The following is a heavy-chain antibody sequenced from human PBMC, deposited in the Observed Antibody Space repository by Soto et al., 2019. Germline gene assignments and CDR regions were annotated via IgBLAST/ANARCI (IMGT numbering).Heavy chain of an antibody. CDR2: INTDCGRS. CDR1: GFNFSGHR. J-gene: IGHJ3*02. Sequence: EVQLVESGGDLVQPGGSLRLSCSASGFNFSGHRVHWVRQGTGKGPELVPRINTDCGRSAYADSVKGRFTISRDNAKNTLYLQMKGLRAEDTAVYYCAREAGYCSRTSCYRRAFDTWGQGTTVTVSS. D-gene: IGHD2-2*01. CDR3: AREAGYCSRTSCYRRAFDT. V-gene: IGHV3-74*03.